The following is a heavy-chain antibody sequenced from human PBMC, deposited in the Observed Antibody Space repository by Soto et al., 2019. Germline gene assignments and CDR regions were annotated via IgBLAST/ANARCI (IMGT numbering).Heavy chain of an antibody. J-gene: IGHJ4*02. CDR3: AAGEASSRNLAPYYLDF. V-gene: IGHV4-59*01. D-gene: IGHD6-13*01. Sequence: SETLSLTCKVSGGSMRNYFATWIRSPPGKGLSRIGYIHYSGTTSFFPSYNPSLRSRVTIAEDTSKNQFSLKLLSVTTADTAVYFCAAGEASSRNLAPYYLDFWGQGTLVTVSS. CDR2: IHYSGTT. CDR1: GGSMRNYF.